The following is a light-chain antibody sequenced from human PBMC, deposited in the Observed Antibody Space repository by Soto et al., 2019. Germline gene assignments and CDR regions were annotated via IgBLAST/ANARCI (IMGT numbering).Light chain of an antibody. Sequence: PXGSAXPGXXXXXXXXXXGSXIVNNYVSWYQQLPGTAAKLLIYENNKRPSRIPDRFSASKSGTSATLGITGLQTGDEADYYCGTWDSSLSAVVFGGGTQLT. J-gene: IGLJ2*01. V-gene: IGLV1-51*02. CDR2: ENN. CDR3: GTWDSSLSAVV. CDR1: GSXIVNNY.